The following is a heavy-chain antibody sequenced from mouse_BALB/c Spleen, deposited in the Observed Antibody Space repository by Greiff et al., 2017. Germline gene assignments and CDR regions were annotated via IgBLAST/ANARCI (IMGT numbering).Heavy chain of an antibody. J-gene: IGHJ2*01. CDR1: GYTFTDYW. CDR2: IDTSDSYT. D-gene: IGHD2-4*01. CDR3: ATDDYPFDY. Sequence: QVQLQQPGAELVMPGASVKMSCKASGYTFTDYWMNWVKQRPGQGLEWIGAIDTSDSYTSYNQKFKGKATLTVDESSSTAYMQLSMLTSEDSAVYYCATDDYPFDYWGQGTTLTVSS. V-gene: IGHV1-69*01.